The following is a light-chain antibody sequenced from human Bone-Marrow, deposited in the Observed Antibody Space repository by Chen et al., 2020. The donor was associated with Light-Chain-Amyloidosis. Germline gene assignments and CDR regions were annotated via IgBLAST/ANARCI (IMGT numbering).Light chain of an antibody. CDR1: SGDVGTYNY. CDR3: RAFTSSSSYV. CDR2: AVS. Sequence: QSALTQPPPVSGSPGQSITISFTGTSGDVGTYNYVSWYQEHPDKAPKVMIYAVSNRPSRVSNRCASSKSGNWASVTISGLQAEEEADYYCRAFTSSSSYVLGPRSKVTVL. V-gene: IGLV2-14*01. J-gene: IGLJ1*01.